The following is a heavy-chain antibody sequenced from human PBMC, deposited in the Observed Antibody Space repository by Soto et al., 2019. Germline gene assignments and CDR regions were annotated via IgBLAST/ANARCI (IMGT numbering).Heavy chain of an antibody. V-gene: IGHV3-74*01. CDR2: INSDGSST. CDR1: GFTFSSYW. D-gene: IGHD3-10*01. Sequence: GSLRLSCAASGFTFSSYWMHWVRQAPGKGLVWVSRINSDGSSTSYADSVKGRFTISRDNAKNTLYLQMNSLRAEDTAVYYCARVGSSNDAFDIWGQGTMVTVSS. CDR3: ARVGSSNDAFDI. J-gene: IGHJ3*02.